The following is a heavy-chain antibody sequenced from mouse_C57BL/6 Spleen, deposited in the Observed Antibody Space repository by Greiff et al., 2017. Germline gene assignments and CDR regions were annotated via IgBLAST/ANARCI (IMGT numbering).Heavy chain of an antibody. D-gene: IGHD1-1*01. V-gene: IGHV1-66*01. CDR3: ARGGTTVEEAWFAY. CDR1: GYSFTSYY. Sequence: VQLVESGPELVKPGASVKISCKASGYSFTSYYIHWVKQRPGQGLEWIGWIYPGSGNTKYNEKFKGKATLTADTSSSTAYMQLSSLTSEDSAVYYCARGGTTVEEAWFAYWGQGTLVTVSA. CDR2: IYPGSGNT. J-gene: IGHJ3*01.